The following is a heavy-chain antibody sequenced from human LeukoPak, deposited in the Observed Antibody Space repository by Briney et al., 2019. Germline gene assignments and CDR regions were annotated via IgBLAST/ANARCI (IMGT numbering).Heavy chain of an antibody. V-gene: IGHV3-23*01. J-gene: IGHJ4*02. CDR1: GFTFSSYG. Sequence: PGGSLRLSCAASGFTFSSYGMSWVRQALGKGLEWVSAISGSGGSTYYADSVKGRFTISRDNSKNTLFLQMNSLRPEDTAVYYCAKDTAPYYSIFDYWGQGTLVTVSS. CDR2: ISGSGGST. CDR3: AKDTAPYYSIFDY. D-gene: IGHD3-10*01.